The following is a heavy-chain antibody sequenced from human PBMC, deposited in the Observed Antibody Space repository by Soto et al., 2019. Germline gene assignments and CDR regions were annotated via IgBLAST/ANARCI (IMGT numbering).Heavy chain of an antibody. D-gene: IGHD3-22*01. V-gene: IGHV4-4*02. CDR2: IYHSGTT. Sequence: SEPLSLTCTVSGASITRSDWCSCVRQTPEKGLEWIGEIYHSGTTNYHPSLKSRVTISQDKSKNQFSLNLTSVTAADTAVYSCVRMSVVGYFDYWGRGSLVTVSS. J-gene: IGHJ4*02. CDR1: GASITRSDW. CDR3: VRMSVVGYFDY.